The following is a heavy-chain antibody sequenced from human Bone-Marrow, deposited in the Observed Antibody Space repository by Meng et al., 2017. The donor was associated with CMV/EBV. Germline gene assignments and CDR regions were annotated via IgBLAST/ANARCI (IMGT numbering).Heavy chain of an antibody. CDR2: IKPDSGYT. CDR1: GFTFTAHY. Sequence: ASVKVSCKASGFTFTAHYMHWVRQAPGQGLEWMGWIKPDSGYTNYAQNFQGRVTMTRDTSISTAYMELSSLRSDDTAVYYCARDLLQWLDPAYYYYGLDVWGQGTTVTVSS. J-gene: IGHJ6*02. CDR3: ARDLLQWLDPAYYYYGLDV. V-gene: IGHV1-2*02. D-gene: IGHD6-19*01.